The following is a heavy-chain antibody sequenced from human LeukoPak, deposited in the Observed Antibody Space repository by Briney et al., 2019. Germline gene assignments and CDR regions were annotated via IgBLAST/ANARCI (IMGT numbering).Heavy chain of an antibody. Sequence: SETLSLTCAVYGGSFSGYYWSWIRQPPGKGLEWIGEINHSGSTNYNPSLKSRVTISVDTSKNQFSLKLSSVTAADTAVYYCARFYYYDSSGYYYYFDYWGQGTLVTVSS. CDR2: INHSGST. D-gene: IGHD3-22*01. CDR1: GGSFSGYY. V-gene: IGHV4-34*01. CDR3: ARFYYYDSSGYYYYFDY. J-gene: IGHJ4*02.